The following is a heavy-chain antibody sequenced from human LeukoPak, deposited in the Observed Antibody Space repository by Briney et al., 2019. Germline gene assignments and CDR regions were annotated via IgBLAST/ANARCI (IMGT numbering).Heavy chain of an antibody. CDR3: ARSLVLGYCSGGSCYPPYNWFDP. J-gene: IGHJ5*02. CDR1: GGSISSSNW. D-gene: IGHD2-15*01. Sequence: SGTLSLTCVVSGGSISSSNWWSWVRQPPGKRLEWIGEIYHSGSSNYNPSLKSRVTISVDKSKNQFSLRLSSVTAADTAVYYCARSLVLGYCSGGSCYPPYNWFDPWGQGTLVTVSS. V-gene: IGHV4-4*02. CDR2: IYHSGSS.